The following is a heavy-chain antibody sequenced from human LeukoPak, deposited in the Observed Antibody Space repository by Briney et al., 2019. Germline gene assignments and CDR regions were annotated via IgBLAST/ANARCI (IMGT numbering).Heavy chain of an antibody. J-gene: IGHJ4*02. CDR2: IGGGCGST. Sequence: GSLRLSCAASGLPFNNFAMTWVRQAPGKGLEWVSGIGGGCGSTYYADSVKGRFTISRDNSKNTLFLQMNSLRVEDTAVYYCAKESDFWSGYSPFDNWGQGTLVTVSS. CDR3: AKESDFWSGYSPFDN. V-gene: IGHV3-23*01. CDR1: GLPFNNFA. D-gene: IGHD3-3*01.